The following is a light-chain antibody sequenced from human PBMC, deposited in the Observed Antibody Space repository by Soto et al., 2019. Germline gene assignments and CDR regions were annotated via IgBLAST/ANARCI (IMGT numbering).Light chain of an antibody. CDR3: QTWGTGIVV. CDR2: LNSDGSH. Sequence: QSVLTQSPSASASLGASVKFTCTLSSEHISYAIAWHQQQPEQGPRYLMKLNSDGSHNKGDGIPDRFSGSSSGAERYLTISSLQSEDEADYYCQTWGTGIVVFGGGTKLTVL. J-gene: IGLJ2*01. V-gene: IGLV4-69*01. CDR1: SEHISYA.